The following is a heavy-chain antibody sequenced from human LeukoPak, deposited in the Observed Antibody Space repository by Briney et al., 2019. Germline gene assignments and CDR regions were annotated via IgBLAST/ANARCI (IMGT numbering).Heavy chain of an antibody. V-gene: IGHV4-38-2*01. CDR2: IHYSGST. Sequence: SETLSLTCAVSGYSINSGNHWGWIRQPPEKGLEGIGSIHYSGSTNYNPSLKSLVTISIDTSKNHFSLKLSSVTDADTAVYYCPGNYYYDSSGYYYGYYYYYMDVWGKGTTVTVS. CDR1: GYSINSGNH. J-gene: IGHJ6*03. CDR3: PGNYYYDSSGYYYGYYYYYMDV. D-gene: IGHD3-22*01.